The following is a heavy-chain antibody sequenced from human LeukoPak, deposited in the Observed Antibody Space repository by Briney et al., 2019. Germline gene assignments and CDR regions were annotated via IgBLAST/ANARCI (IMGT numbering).Heavy chain of an antibody. CDR2: LRHDGSDK. V-gene: IGHV3-30*02. Sequence: GGSLRLSCAASGFTLSNYGMHWVRQAPGKGLEWVAFLRHDGSDKYYTDSVKGRFTISSDNSKDTVYLQMNSLRPEDTAVYYCAKDHSQNLDYWGQGTLVTVSS. J-gene: IGHJ4*02. CDR1: GFTLSNYG. CDR3: AKDHSQNLDY. D-gene: IGHD5-18*01.